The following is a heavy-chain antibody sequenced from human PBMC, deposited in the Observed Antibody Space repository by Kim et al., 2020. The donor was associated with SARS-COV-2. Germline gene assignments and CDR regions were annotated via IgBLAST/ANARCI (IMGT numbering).Heavy chain of an antibody. CDR2: INHSGST. CDR1: GGSFSGYY. V-gene: IGHV4-34*01. Sequence: SETLSLTCAVYGGSFSGYYWSWIRQPPGKGLEWIGEINHSGSTNYNPSLKSRVTISVDTSKNQFSLKLSSVTAADTAVYYCARGPAVDYYGSGSYAYWGQGTLVTVS. CDR3: ARGPAVDYYGSGSYAY. J-gene: IGHJ4*02. D-gene: IGHD3-10*01.